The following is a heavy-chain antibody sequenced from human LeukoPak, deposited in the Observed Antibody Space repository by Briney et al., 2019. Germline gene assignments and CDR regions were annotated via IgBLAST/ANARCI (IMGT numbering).Heavy chain of an antibody. CDR2: INTNGTTT. J-gene: IGHJ4*02. D-gene: IGHD2/OR15-2a*01. V-gene: IGHV3-74*03. Sequence: GGSLSLSCEASGFTFSGSWMHWVRQAPGKGLVWVSRINTNGTTTTYADSVKGRFTISRDNAKNTLYLQVNRLRAEDTAMYYCARDLTIYGTGPHFGDWGQGTLVTVSS. CDR1: GFTFSGSW. CDR3: ARDLTIYGTGPHFGD.